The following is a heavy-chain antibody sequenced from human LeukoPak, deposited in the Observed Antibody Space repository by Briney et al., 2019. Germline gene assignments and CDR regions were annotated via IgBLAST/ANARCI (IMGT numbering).Heavy chain of an antibody. Sequence: GGSLRLSCAASGFTFNNYAMSWVRQAPANGLEGVSSMSCTGGSSYYADFVKGRFIISRDNSKNTLYLQMNSLRAEDTAAYFCARGIVVVIAARGYFQHWGQGTLVTVSS. J-gene: IGHJ1*01. CDR1: GFTFNNYA. D-gene: IGHD2-15*01. V-gene: IGHV3-23*01. CDR3: ARGIVVVIAARGYFQH. CDR2: MSCTGGSS.